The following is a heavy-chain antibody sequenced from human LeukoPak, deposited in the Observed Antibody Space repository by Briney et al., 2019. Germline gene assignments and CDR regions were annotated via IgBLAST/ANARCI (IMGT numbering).Heavy chain of an antibody. CDR2: IYYSGST. J-gene: IGHJ6*03. Sequence: PSETLSLTCTVSGGSISTYYWSWIRQPPGKGLEWIGYIYYSGSTSYNPSLKSRVTISVDRSKNQFSLKLSSVTAADMAVYYCARGLEYSSSSWGGYYYYYMDVWDKGTTVTVSS. D-gene: IGHD6-6*01. CDR1: GGSISTYY. V-gene: IGHV4-59*01. CDR3: ARGLEYSSSSWGGYYYYYMDV.